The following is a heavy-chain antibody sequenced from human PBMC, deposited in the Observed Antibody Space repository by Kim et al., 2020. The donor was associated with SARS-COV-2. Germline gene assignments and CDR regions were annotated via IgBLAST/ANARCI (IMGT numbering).Heavy chain of an antibody. V-gene: IGHV3-23*01. J-gene: IGHJ4*02. D-gene: IGHD3-10*01. CDR3: ATKRWELYD. Sequence: GGSLRLSCAASGFTLSTYGMSWVRQAPGKGLEWVSGISGSADGTYYADSVKGRFTISRDNSKNTLYLQMNSLRAEDTAVYYCATKRWELYDWGQGTLVTV. CDR1: GFTLSTYG. CDR2: ISGSADGT.